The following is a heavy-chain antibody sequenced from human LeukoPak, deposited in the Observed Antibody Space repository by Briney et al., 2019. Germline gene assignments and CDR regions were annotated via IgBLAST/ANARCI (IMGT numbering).Heavy chain of an antibody. D-gene: IGHD3-10*01. V-gene: IGHV3-21*04. J-gene: IGHJ4*02. CDR3: AKDPYYGSGSYYSVFSY. Sequence: GGSLRLSCAASGVTFSSYSMNWVRQAPGKGLEWVSSISTSSSYIYYADSVKGRFTISRDNSKNTLFLQMNSLRAEDTAVYYCAKDPYYGSGSYYSVFSYWGQGALVTVSS. CDR2: ISTSSSYI. CDR1: GVTFSSYS.